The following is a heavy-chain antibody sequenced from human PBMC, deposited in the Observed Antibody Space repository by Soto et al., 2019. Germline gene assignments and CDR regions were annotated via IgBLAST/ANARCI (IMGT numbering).Heavy chain of an antibody. CDR1: GFTFSSYW. J-gene: IGHJ5*02. CDR3: ARDRVPGCSGGSCPFNWFDP. Sequence: GGSLRLSCAASGFTFSSYWMHWVRQAPGKGLVWVSRINSDGSSTSYADSVKGRFTISRDNAKNTLYLQMNSLRAEDTAVYYCARDRVPGCSGGSCPFNWFDPWGQGTLVTVSS. D-gene: IGHD2-15*01. CDR2: INSDGSST. V-gene: IGHV3-74*01.